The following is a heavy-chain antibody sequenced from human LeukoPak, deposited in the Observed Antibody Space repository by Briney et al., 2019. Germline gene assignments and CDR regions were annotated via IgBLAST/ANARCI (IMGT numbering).Heavy chain of an antibody. J-gene: IGHJ4*02. CDR2: IRSKAYGETA. Sequence: PGGSLRLSCTVSGFTFGDYAMSWIRQAPGKGLEWVGFIRSKAYGETADYAASVKGRFTISRDDSKAIVYLQMNSLKTEDTAVYHCTRDRGAYNLYDYWGQGTLVTVSS. D-gene: IGHD1-1*01. V-gene: IGHV3-49*03. CDR1: GFTFGDYA. CDR3: TRDRGAYNLYDY.